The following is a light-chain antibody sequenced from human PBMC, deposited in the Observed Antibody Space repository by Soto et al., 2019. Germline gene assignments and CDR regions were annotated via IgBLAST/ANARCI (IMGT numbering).Light chain of an antibody. CDR3: SSYAGSNTVRWV. J-gene: IGLJ3*02. Sequence: QSVLTQPPSASGSPGQSVTISCTGTSSDVGGYNYVSWYQQHPGKAPKLMIYEVYKRPSGVPDRFSGSKSGNTASLTVSGLQAEDEADYYCSSYAGSNTVRWVFGGGTKLPVL. CDR2: EVY. CDR1: SSDVGGYNY. V-gene: IGLV2-8*01.